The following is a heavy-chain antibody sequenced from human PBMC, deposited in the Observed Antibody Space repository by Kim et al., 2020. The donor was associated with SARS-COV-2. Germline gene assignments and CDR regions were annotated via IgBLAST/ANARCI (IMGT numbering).Heavy chain of an antibody. CDR3: ANDREAAAAH. D-gene: IGHD6-13*01. Sequence: NKYYADSGRGRFTNSRDNSKNTLYLQMNSLRAEDTAVYYCANDREAAAAHWGQGTLVTVSS. J-gene: IGHJ4*02. CDR2: NK. V-gene: IGHV3-30-3*02.